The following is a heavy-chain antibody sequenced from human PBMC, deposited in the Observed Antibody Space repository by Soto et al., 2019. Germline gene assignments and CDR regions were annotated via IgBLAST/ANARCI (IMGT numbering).Heavy chain of an antibody. Sequence: PGGSLRLSCAASGFTFSTFAMNRVRQAPGKGLEWVSNIRPDSSSMSYAESVKGRFTISRDNAKNSLYLQMNSLRDDDTAVYYCARDAFFSCDYWGQGAPVTVSS. V-gene: IGHV3-48*02. CDR1: GFTFSTFA. CDR3: ARDAFFSCDY. D-gene: IGHD3-16*01. CDR2: IRPDSSSM. J-gene: IGHJ4*02.